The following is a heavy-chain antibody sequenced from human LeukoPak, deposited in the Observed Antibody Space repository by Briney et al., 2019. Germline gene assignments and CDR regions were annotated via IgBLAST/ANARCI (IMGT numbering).Heavy chain of an antibody. CDR1: GFTFSSYG. Sequence: PGGSLRLSCAAPGFTFSSYGMHWVRQAPGKGLEWVAVIWYDGSNKYYADSVKGRFTISRDNSKNTLYLQTNSLRAEDTAVYYCARAAGYYGDSADYWGQGTLVTVSS. J-gene: IGHJ4*02. V-gene: IGHV3-33*01. CDR3: ARAAGYYGDSADY. CDR2: IWYDGSNK. D-gene: IGHD4-17*01.